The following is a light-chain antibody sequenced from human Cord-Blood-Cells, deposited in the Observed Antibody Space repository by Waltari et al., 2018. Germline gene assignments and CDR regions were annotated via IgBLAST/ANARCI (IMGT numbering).Light chain of an antibody. CDR3: QQSYSTPMYT. Sequence: DIQMTQSTSSRSASVGDRVTITCRASQSISSYLNWYQQKPGKAPKLLIYAASSLQSGVPSRFSGSGSGTDFTLTISSLQPEDFATYYCQQSYSTPMYTFGQGTKLEIK. V-gene: IGKV1-39*01. CDR1: QSISSY. J-gene: IGKJ2*01. CDR2: AAS.